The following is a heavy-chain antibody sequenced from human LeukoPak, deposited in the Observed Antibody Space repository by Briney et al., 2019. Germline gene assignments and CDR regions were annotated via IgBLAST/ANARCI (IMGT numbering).Heavy chain of an antibody. Sequence: GGSLRLSCAASGFTFSSYSMNWVRQAPGKGLEWVSYISSSSSTIYHADSVKGRFTISRDNAKNSLYLQMNSLRAEDTAVYYCARDPEYYYEPNAFDIWGQGTMVTVSS. J-gene: IGHJ3*02. CDR1: GFTFSSYS. CDR2: ISSSSSTI. D-gene: IGHD3-22*01. V-gene: IGHV3-48*01. CDR3: ARDPEYYYEPNAFDI.